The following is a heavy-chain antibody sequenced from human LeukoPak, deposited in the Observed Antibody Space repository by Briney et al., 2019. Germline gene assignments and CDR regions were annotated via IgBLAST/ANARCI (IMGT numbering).Heavy chain of an antibody. Sequence: PSETLSLTCTVSGGSISSYYWSWIRQPPGKGLEWIRYIYYSGSTNYNPSLKSRVTISVDTSKNQFSLKLSSVTAADTAVYYCARAGWLQLLGYFDYWGQGTLVTVSS. D-gene: IGHD5-24*01. V-gene: IGHV4-59*01. CDR3: ARAGWLQLLGYFDY. CDR2: IYYSGST. CDR1: GGSISSYY. J-gene: IGHJ4*02.